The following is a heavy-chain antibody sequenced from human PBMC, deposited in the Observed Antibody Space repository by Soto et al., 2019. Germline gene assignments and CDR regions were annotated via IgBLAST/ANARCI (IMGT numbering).Heavy chain of an antibody. V-gene: IGHV3-15*01. D-gene: IGHD3-3*01. CDR2: IKSKTDGGTT. J-gene: IGHJ4*02. CDR1: GFTFINAW. CDR3: AREWVGTFE. Sequence: EVQLVESGGGLVKPGGSLRLSCAASGFTFINAWMTWVRQAPGKGLEWVGRIKSKTDGGTTDYAAPVKGRFTISRDDSRNTLYLQMNSLKTEDTAVYYCAREWVGTFEWGQGSLVTVSS.